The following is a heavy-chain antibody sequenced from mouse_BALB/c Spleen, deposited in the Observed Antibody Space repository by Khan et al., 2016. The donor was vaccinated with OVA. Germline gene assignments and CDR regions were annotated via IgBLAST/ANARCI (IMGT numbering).Heavy chain of an antibody. V-gene: IGHV1S81*02. CDR2: TNPTNGRT. D-gene: IGHD1-1*01. CDR3: ARIKKIVAPYFDY. CDR1: GYIFTSYW. J-gene: IGHJ2*01. Sequence: QVQLQQPGAEPVKAGASVKMSCKAAGYIFTSYWMHWVKQRLGQGLEWFAETNPTNGRTYYNEKFKSKATLTVDKSSSTAYMLLSGPTFDASAVYYSARIKKIVAPYFDYWGQGTTLTVSS.